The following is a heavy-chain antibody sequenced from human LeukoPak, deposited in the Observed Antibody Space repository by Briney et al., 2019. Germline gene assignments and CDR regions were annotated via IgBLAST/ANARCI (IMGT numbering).Heavy chain of an antibody. CDR2: IRYDGSNK. J-gene: IGHJ4*02. D-gene: IGHD2-2*01. CDR3: AKDEALVDKPAATCDY. Sequence: QPGRSLRLSCAASGFTFSSYGMHWVRQAPGKGLEWVAFIRYDGSNKYYADSVKGRFTISRDNSKNTLYLQMNSLRAEDTAVYYCAKDEALVDKPAATCDYWGQGTLVTVSS. CDR1: GFTFSSYG. V-gene: IGHV3-30*02.